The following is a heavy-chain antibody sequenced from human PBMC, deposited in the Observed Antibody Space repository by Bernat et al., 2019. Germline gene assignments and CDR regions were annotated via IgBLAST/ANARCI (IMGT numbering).Heavy chain of an antibody. Sequence: QVQLVQSGAEVKKPGSSVKVSCKASGGTFSSYAISWVRQAPGQGLEWMGGIIPIFGTANYAQKFQGRVTSTADESTSTAYMELSSLRSEETAVYYCANEGLWFGEENFWGQGTLVTVSS. J-gene: IGHJ4*02. CDR3: ANEGLWFGEENF. CDR1: GGTFSSYA. V-gene: IGHV1-69*12. D-gene: IGHD3-10*01. CDR2: IIPIFGTA.